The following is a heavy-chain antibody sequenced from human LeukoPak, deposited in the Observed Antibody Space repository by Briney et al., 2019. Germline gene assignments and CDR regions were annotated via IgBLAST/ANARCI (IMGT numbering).Heavy chain of an antibody. CDR2: ISPSAGST. J-gene: IGHJ4*02. CDR1: GYSFTSSY. D-gene: IGHD5-12*01. V-gene: IGHV1-46*01. CDR3: ARGPSGYHNT. Sequence: GASVKVSCKASGYSFTSSYIHWVRQAPGQGLEWLGIISPSAGSTSYAQKFQGRVTMTRDTSTTTVYMELNSLRSEDTAVYYCARGPSGYHNTGGQGTLVTVSS.